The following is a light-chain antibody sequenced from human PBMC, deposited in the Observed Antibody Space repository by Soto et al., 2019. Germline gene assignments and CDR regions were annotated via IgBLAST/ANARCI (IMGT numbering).Light chain of an antibody. CDR3: QQYYSSPFT. CDR2: GAT. CDR1: QSVSSSL. J-gene: IGKJ2*01. V-gene: IGKV3-20*01. Sequence: EMVLTQSPATLSVSPGERATLSCRASQSVSSSLVAWYQQKPGQPLRLLNGGATSRATGIPARFSGSGSATAFTLTISSLAPEDFAVYYCQQYYSSPFTFGRGPKLDIK.